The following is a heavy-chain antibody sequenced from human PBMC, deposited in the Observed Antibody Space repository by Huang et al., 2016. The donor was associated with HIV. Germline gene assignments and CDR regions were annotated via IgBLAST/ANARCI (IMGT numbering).Heavy chain of an antibody. CDR2: FDNGDDT. J-gene: IGHJ6*02. D-gene: IGHD3-3*01. Sequence: EVQVVESGGGLTQPGGSLRLSCVVSGLSVSGTYMTWVRQAAGKGRGWIALFDNGDDTFYADSVKGRFTISRDNSRNTVFLQMNSLRAEDTAVYYCATFTIFGVDKGVWGQGTTVTVSS. V-gene: IGHV3-53*01. CDR1: GLSVSGTY. CDR3: ATFTIFGVDKGV.